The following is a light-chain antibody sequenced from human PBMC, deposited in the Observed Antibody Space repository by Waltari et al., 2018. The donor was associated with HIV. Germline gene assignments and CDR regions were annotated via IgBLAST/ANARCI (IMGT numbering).Light chain of an antibody. CDR1: SRDVGGYKY. Sequence: QSALTPPPSASGSPGPYVTISCNGISRDVGGYKYVSWYQHHPGKAPKLMIYEDNRRPSGVPDRFSGSKSGNTASLTVSGLQADDEADYYCSSYAGTNRLFGGGTKLTVL. CDR3: SSYAGTNRL. CDR2: EDN. J-gene: IGLJ2*01. V-gene: IGLV2-8*01.